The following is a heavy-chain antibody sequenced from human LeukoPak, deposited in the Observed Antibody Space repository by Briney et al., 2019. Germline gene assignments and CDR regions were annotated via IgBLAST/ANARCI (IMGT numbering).Heavy chain of an antibody. V-gene: IGHV3-53*01. J-gene: IGHJ2*01. CDR1: GFTVGTNY. D-gene: IGHD3-10*01. Sequence: GGSLTLCCADSGFTVGTNYMNWVRKVPGSWLDSVSILYSGSTTYYADSVKGRFTISRDDSKNTLYLHMSSLRAEDTAMYYCARVGDHYHWYLDLWGRGTHVTVSS. CDR2: LYSGSTT. CDR3: ARVGDHYHWYLDL.